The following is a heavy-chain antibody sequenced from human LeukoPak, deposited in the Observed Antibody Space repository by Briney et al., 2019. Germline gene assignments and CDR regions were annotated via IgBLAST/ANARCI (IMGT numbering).Heavy chain of an antibody. Sequence: SETLSLTCAVYGGSFSGYYWSWIRQPPGKGLEWIGEINHSGSTNYNPSLKSRVTISVDTSKNQFSLKLSSVTAADTAVYYCARDPLSGAFDYWGQGTLVTVSS. CDR2: INHSGST. D-gene: IGHD1-26*01. CDR1: GGSFSGYY. J-gene: IGHJ4*02. V-gene: IGHV4-34*01. CDR3: ARDPLSGAFDY.